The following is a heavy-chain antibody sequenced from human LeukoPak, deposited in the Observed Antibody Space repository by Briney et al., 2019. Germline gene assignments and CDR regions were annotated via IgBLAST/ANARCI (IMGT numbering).Heavy chain of an antibody. V-gene: IGHV1-18*01. CDR1: GYTFTRYG. D-gene: IGHD3-22*01. CDR3: ARDQLSGSGYYDV. Sequence: ASVKVSCKASGYTFTRYGISLVRQAPGQGLEWMGWISAYNGNTNYAQKPQGRVTMTTDTSTSTAYMELRSLRSDDTAVYYCARDQLSGSGYYDVWGQGTLVTVSS. J-gene: IGHJ4*02. CDR2: ISAYNGNT.